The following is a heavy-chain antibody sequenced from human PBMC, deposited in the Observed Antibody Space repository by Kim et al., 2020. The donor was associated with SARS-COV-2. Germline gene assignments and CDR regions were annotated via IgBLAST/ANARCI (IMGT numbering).Heavy chain of an antibody. D-gene: IGHD6-19*01. V-gene: IGHV3-23*01. J-gene: IGHJ4*02. Sequence: VTSRFTISRDNSKNTLYLQMNSLRADDTAVYYCAKDPGYSSGWYSRGIDYWGQGTLVTVSS. CDR3: AKDPGYSSGWYSRGIDY.